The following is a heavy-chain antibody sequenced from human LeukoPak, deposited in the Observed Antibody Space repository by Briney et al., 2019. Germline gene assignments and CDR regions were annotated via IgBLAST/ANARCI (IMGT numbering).Heavy chain of an antibody. CDR2: IYTSGST. V-gene: IGHV4-61*02. D-gene: IGHD3-16*01. J-gene: IGHJ5*02. CDR1: GGSISSGSYY. CDR3: ARGGSWFDH. Sequence: SETLSLTCTVSGGSISSGSYYWSWIRQRAGKGLEWIGRIYTSGSTNYTPSLKSRVTISVDTSKNQFSLKLSSVTAADTAVYYCARGGSWFDHWGQGTLVTVSS.